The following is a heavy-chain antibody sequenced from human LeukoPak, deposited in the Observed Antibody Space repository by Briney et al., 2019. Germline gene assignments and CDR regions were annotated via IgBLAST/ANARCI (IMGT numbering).Heavy chain of an antibody. D-gene: IGHD6-19*01. V-gene: IGHV4-59*01. CDR3: ARHGYSSGSLAWFDP. CDR2: IYYSGST. Sequence: SETLSLTCTVAGGSISSYYWSWIRQPPGKGLEWIGYIYYSGSTNYNPSLKSRVTISVDTSKNQFSLKLSSVTAGDTAVYYCARHGYSSGSLAWFDPWGQGTQVTVSS. J-gene: IGHJ5*02. CDR1: GGSISSYY.